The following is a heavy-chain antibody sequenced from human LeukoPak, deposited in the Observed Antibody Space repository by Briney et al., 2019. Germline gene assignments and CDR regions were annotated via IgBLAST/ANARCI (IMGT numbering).Heavy chain of an antibody. Sequence: RPSQTLSLTCTVSGGSISSGDYYWSWIRQPPGKGLEWIGYIYYSGGTNYNPSLKSRVTISVDTSKNQFSLKLSSVTAADTAVYYCARAGLWYQLDYWGQGTLVTVSS. J-gene: IGHJ4*02. CDR1: GGSISSGDYY. V-gene: IGHV4-61*08. CDR2: IYYSGGT. CDR3: ARAGLWYQLDY. D-gene: IGHD2-2*01.